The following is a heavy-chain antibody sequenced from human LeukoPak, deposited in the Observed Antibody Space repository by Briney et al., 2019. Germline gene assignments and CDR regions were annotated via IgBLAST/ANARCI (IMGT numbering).Heavy chain of an antibody. J-gene: IGHJ4*02. Sequence: GGSLRLSCTVSGFTVSSNSMSWVRQAPGKGLEWVSVISGSGASTYYADSVKGRFTISRDNSKNTLYLQMNSLRAEDTAVYYCAKVRFGVTARYYFDYWGQGTLVTVSS. CDR2: ISGSGAST. V-gene: IGHV3-23*01. D-gene: IGHD3-10*01. CDR3: AKVRFGVTARYYFDY. CDR1: GFTVSSNS.